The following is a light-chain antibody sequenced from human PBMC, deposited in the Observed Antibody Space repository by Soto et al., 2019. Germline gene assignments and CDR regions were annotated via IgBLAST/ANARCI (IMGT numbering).Light chain of an antibody. Sequence: IKVTHNRSDVCRVGGESRSRWWRASQSVSSSLAWYLQKPGQAPRLLIYGASTRASGVPARFSGSVSGTDFTLTICSLRSEALPVYYCQQYATWPPTTFAQGTRLEIK. CDR2: GAS. V-gene: IGKV3-15*01. CDR3: QQYATWPPTT. J-gene: IGKJ5*01. CDR1: QSVSSS.